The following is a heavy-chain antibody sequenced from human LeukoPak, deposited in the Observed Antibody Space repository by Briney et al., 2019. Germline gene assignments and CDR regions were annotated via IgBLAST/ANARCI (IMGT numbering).Heavy chain of an antibody. CDR3: AKDGGYDSSGYYPYYFDY. D-gene: IGHD3-22*01. V-gene: IGHV3-23*01. CDR1: GFTFNNYA. CDR2: ISGSGGST. J-gene: IGHJ4*02. Sequence: PGGSLRLSCAASGFTFNNYAMSWVRQAPGKGLEWVSAISGSGGSTCYADSVKGRFTISRDNSKNTLYLQMNSLRAEDTAVYYCAKDGGYDSSGYYPYYFDYWGQGTLVTVSS.